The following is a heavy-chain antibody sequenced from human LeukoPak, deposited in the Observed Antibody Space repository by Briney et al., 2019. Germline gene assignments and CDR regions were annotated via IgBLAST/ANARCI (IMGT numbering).Heavy chain of an antibody. J-gene: IGHJ4*02. CDR2: ISAYNGNT. CDR1: GYTFTSYG. CDR3: GRDLRGIVVVPAAGGLCDY. V-gene: IGHV1-18*01. D-gene: IGHD2-2*01. Sequence: ASVKVSCKASGYTFTSYGISWVRQAPGQGLEWMGWISAYNGNTNYAQNLQGRVTMTTDTSTSTAYMELRSLRSDDTAVYYCGRDLRGIVVVPAAGGLCDYWGQGTLVTVSS.